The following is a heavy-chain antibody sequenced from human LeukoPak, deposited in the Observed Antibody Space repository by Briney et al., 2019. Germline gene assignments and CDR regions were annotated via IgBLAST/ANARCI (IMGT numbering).Heavy chain of an antibody. CDR2: IYYSGST. Sequence: SETLSLTCTVSGGSISSSSYYWGWIRQPPGKGLEWIGSIYYSGSTYYNPSLKSRVTISVDTSKNQFSLKLSSVTAADTAVYYCARDPRKRDAYYYDSSGSGDAFDIWGQGTMVTVSS. J-gene: IGHJ3*02. V-gene: IGHV4-39*07. CDR1: GGSISSSSYY. CDR3: ARDPRKRDAYYYDSSGSGDAFDI. D-gene: IGHD3-22*01.